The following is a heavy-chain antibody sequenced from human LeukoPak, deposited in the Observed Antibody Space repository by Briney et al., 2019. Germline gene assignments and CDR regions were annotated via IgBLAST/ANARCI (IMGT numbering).Heavy chain of an antibody. CDR3: ARGQSRYFDWYLGFFDY. Sequence: KPGGSLRLSRAASGFTLSDYYMSWIRQAPGKGLEWVSYISSGSPYINDADSVKGRFTISRDNAKSSLYLRMSSLRAEDTAVYYCARGQSRYFDWYLGFFDYWGQGTLVTVSS. CDR2: ISSGSPYI. V-gene: IGHV3-11*06. D-gene: IGHD3-9*01. J-gene: IGHJ4*02. CDR1: GFTLSDYY.